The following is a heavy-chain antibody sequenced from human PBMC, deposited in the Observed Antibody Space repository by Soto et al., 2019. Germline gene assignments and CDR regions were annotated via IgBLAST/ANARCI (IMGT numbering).Heavy chain of an antibody. CDR1: GFTFSTYD. Sequence: EVQLVASGGGLVQPGGSLRLSCVVSGFTFSTYDMHWVRQAPGKGLEWVSGINTAGDTYYPASVKGRFTISRENDKNSLFLQMISLRVGDTALYYCVRGYYMKDWGKGTTVTVSS. V-gene: IGHV3-13*01. CDR3: VRGYYMKD. J-gene: IGHJ6*03. CDR2: INTAGDT.